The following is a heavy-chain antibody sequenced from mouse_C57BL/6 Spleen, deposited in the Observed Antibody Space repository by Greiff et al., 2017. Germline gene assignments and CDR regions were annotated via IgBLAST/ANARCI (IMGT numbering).Heavy chain of an antibody. CDR2: IDPSSGGT. CDR3: AREGNGAWFAY. CDR1: GYTFTSYW. V-gene: IGHV1-72*01. Sequence: QVQLQQPGAELVKPGASVKLSCKASGYTFTSYWMHWVKQRPGRGLEWIGRIDPSSGGTKYNEKFKSKATLTVDTPSSTAYMQLSSLTSEDSAVYYCAREGNGAWFAYWGQGTLVTVSA. J-gene: IGHJ3*01.